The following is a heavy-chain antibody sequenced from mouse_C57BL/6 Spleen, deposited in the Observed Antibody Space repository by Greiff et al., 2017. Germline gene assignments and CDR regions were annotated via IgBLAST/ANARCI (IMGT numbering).Heavy chain of an antibody. CDR2: IWTGGGT. J-gene: IGHJ1*03. D-gene: IGHD2-3*01. CDR1: GFSFTSYA. V-gene: IGHV2-9-1*01. Sequence: VKLQESGPGLVTPSQSLSISCTASGFSFTSYAIGWVRQPPGKGLEWLGVIWTGGGTNYNSAPKSRLSISKDNSKSQVFLKMNSLQTADTARYYCARWGYCLDGWGTGTTVTVSS. CDR3: ARWGYCLDG.